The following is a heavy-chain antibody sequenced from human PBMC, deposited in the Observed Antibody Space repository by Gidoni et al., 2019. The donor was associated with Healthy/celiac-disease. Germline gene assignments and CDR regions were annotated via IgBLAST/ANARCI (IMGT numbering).Heavy chain of an antibody. CDR3: AKPNYYDSSGYYLSDAFDI. Sequence: EVQLLESGGGLVQPGGSLRLSCSASGFTLSSCAISWVRQAPGKGLEWVSAISGSGGSTYYADSVKGRFTISRDNSKNTLYLQMNSLRAEDTAVYYCAKPNYYDSSGYYLSDAFDIWGQGTMVTVSS. J-gene: IGHJ3*02. V-gene: IGHV3-23*01. D-gene: IGHD3-22*01. CDR2: ISGSGGST. CDR1: GFTLSSCA.